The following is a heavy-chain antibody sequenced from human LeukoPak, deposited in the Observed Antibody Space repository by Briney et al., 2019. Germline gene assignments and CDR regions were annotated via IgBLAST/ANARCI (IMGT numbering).Heavy chain of an antibody. CDR1: GFTFSTYN. CDR2: ISSSSTYI. D-gene: IGHD6-13*01. Sequence: AGGSLRLSCAASGFTFSTYNMNWVRQAPGKGLEWVSSISSSSTYIYYAVSVKGRFTISRDDAKNSLYLQMNSLRAEDTAVYYCARDPWQHLVGSADYWGQGTLVTVSS. CDR3: ARDPWQHLVGSADY. V-gene: IGHV3-21*01. J-gene: IGHJ4*02.